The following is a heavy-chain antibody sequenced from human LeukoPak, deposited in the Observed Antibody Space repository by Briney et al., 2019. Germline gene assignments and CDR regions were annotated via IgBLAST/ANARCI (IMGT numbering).Heavy chain of an antibody. CDR3: AKDSRGYGGSDLDY. CDR1: GFTFSSYA. Sequence: PGGSLRLSCAASGFTFSSYAMSWVRQAPGQGLEWVSAISGSGTGTYYADSVKGRFTISRDNSKNTLYLQMNSLRAEDTAVYYCAKDSRGYGGSDLDYWGQGTLVTVSS. J-gene: IGHJ4*02. V-gene: IGHV3-23*01. D-gene: IGHD5-12*01. CDR2: ISGSGTGT.